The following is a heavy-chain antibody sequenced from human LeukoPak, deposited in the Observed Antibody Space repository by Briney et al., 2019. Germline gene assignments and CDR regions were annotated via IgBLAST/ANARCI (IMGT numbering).Heavy chain of an antibody. CDR3: ARGDYGSETSTTKSGDY. CDR1: GYTFTIYN. J-gene: IGHJ4*02. V-gene: IGHV1-46*01. D-gene: IGHD3-10*01. CDR2: INPIGGST. Sequence: ASVKVSCKASGYTFTIYNMHWVRQAPGQGLERMGTINPIGGSTTYAQKFQGRVTMARDTSSSTVYMELRSLTSEDTAVYYCARGDYGSETSTTKSGDYWGQGTLVTVSS.